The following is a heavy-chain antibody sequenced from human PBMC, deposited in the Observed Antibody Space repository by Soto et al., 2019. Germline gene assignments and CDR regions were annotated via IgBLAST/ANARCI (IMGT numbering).Heavy chain of an antibody. CDR1: GFTFGSYW. J-gene: IGHJ3*02. CDR2: INPGGREK. CDR3: AKYGSGNYGAYALDM. V-gene: IGHV3-7*01. D-gene: IGHD3-10*01. Sequence: LRLSCAASGFTFGSYWMSWVRQAPGKGLEWVANINPGGREKNYVNSVRGRFSISRDDAERSHHLQMNSLRAEDTAVYYCAKYGSGNYGAYALDMWGQGTMVTVSS.